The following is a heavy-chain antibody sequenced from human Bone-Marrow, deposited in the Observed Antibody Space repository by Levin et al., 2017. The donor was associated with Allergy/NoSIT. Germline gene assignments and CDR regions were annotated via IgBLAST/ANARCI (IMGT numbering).Heavy chain of an antibody. CDR3: ARDDYSDFTGWV. J-gene: IGHJ4*02. Sequence: PSETLSLTCTVSGGSVSSDTYYWSWIRQPPGKGLEWIGYISSSGRTYYNPSLLSRVTISLHTSKNQFSLKLTSVTPADTAVYYCARDDYSDFTGWVWGQGSLVIVSS. V-gene: IGHV4-61*01. D-gene: IGHD3-9*01. CDR1: GGSVSSDTYY. CDR2: ISSSGRT.